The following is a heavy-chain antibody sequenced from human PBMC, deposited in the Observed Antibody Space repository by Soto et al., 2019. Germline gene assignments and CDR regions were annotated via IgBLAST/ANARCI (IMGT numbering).Heavy chain of an antibody. Sequence: GGSLRLSCAASGFTFSDYYMSWIRQAPGKGLEWVSYISSSSSYTNYADSVKGRFTISRDNAKNSLYLQMNSLRAEDTAVYYCARSHHYYDSSGYPTTLFDYWGQGTLVTVSS. D-gene: IGHD3-22*01. V-gene: IGHV3-11*06. CDR1: GFTFSDYY. J-gene: IGHJ4*02. CDR2: ISSSSSYT. CDR3: ARSHHYYDSSGYPTTLFDY.